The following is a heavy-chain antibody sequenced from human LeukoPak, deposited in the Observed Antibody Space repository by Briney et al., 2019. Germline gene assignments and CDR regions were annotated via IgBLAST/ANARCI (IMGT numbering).Heavy chain of an antibody. J-gene: IGHJ4*02. Sequence: GASVKVSCKASGNSFSSYYMHWVRQAPGQGLEWMGIINPSGVDTNYAEKFQGRVTMTTDTSTSTAYMELRSLRSDDTAVYYCARDYSGSYLGLDYWGQGTLVTVSS. V-gene: IGHV1-46*01. CDR2: INPSGVDT. D-gene: IGHD1-26*01. CDR1: GNSFSSYY. CDR3: ARDYSGSYLGLDY.